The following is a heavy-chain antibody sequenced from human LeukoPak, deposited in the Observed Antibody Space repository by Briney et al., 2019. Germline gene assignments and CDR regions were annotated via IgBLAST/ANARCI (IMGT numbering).Heavy chain of an antibody. CDR3: ARDPDLSGYSFFDY. J-gene: IGHJ4*02. V-gene: IGHV3-74*01. CDR2: ISSDGSST. D-gene: IGHD3-22*01. CDR1: GFTSSSYW. Sequence: PHGESLKISCAASGFTSSSYWMHWVRQAPGKGLVWVSRISSDGSSTSYADSVKGRFTISRDNAKNTLYLQMNSLRAEDTAVYYCARDPDLSGYSFFDYWGQGTLVTVSS.